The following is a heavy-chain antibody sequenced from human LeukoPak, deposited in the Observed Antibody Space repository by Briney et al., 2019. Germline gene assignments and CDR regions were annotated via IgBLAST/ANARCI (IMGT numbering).Heavy chain of an antibody. CDR3: ASRKLGNDY. CDR1: GYSISSGYY. CDR2: IYHSGST. V-gene: IGHV4-38-2*02. J-gene: IGHJ4*02. D-gene: IGHD7-27*01. Sequence: SETLSLTCTVSGYSISSGYYWGWIRQPPGKGLEWIGSIYHSGSTNYNPSLKSRVTMSVDTSKNQFSLKLSSVTAADTAVYYCASRKLGNDYWGQGTLVTVSS.